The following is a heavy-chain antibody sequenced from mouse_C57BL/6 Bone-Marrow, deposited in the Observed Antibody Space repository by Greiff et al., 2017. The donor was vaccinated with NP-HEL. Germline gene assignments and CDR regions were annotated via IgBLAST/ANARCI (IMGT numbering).Heavy chain of an antibody. D-gene: IGHD2-5*01. CDR2: INPYNGGT. Sequence: EVKVVESGPVLVKPGASVKMSCKASGYTFTDYYMNWVKQSHGKSLEWIGVINPYNGGTSYNQKFKGKATLTVDKSSSTAYMELNSLTSEDSAVYYCARPSPCSNYAFDYWGQGTTLTVSS. V-gene: IGHV1-19*01. CDR1: GYTFTDYY. J-gene: IGHJ2*01. CDR3: ARPSPCSNYAFDY.